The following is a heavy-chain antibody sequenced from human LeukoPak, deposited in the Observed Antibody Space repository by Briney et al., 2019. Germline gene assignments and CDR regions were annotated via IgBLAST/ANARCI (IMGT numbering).Heavy chain of an antibody. Sequence: SETLSLTCTVSSDSISGFYWSWLRQPPGKGLEWVGYVYSSGGTTYNPSLKSRVTISVDTSKNQFSLKLSSFTAADTAVYYCARHSYDFWSGFHYWGQGTLVTVSS. CDR3: ARHSYDFWSGFHY. CDR2: VYSSGGT. J-gene: IGHJ4*02. CDR1: SDSISGFY. D-gene: IGHD3-3*01. V-gene: IGHV4-59*08.